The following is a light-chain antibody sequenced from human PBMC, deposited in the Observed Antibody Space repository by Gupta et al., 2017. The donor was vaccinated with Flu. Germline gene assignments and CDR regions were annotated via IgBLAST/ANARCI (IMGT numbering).Light chain of an antibody. CDR1: QSVRSNY. CDR3: HQYGSSPQT. J-gene: IGKJ1*01. Sequence: GTLSLSPGETATLSCRASQSVRSNYLAWYQQKPGQAPRLLSYGASIRATGIPDRFSGSGSGTDFTITISRLAPEDFAVYYCHQYGSSPQTFGLGTKVDIK. CDR2: GAS. V-gene: IGKV3-20*01.